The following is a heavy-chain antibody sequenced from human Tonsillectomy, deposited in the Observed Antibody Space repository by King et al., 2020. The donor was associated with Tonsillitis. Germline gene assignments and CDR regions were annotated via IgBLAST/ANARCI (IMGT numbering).Heavy chain of an antibody. J-gene: IGHJ4*02. Sequence: VQLVESGGGVVQPGRSLRLSCAASGFIFSSYAVHWVRQAPGKGLEWVAVISYDGSNKYYGDSVKGRFTISRDNSKDTLYLQMSSLRADDTAVYYCVRCARDRGDIAADGLDYWGQGTRVTVSS. CDR3: VRCARDRGDIAADGLDY. D-gene: IGHD6-13*01. CDR2: ISYDGSNK. CDR1: GFIFSSYA. V-gene: IGHV3-30-3*01.